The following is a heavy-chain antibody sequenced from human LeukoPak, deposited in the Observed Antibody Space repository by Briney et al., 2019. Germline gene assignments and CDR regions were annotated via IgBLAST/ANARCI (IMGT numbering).Heavy chain of an antibody. J-gene: IGHJ5*02. CDR1: GDSISGGAFY. CDR2: MFYSGST. V-gene: IGHV4-39*01. D-gene: IGHD1-26*01. CDR3: ARQGSSPNWFDP. Sequence: SETLSLICTVSGDSISGGAFYWGWVRQSPGKGLEWIGSMFYSGSTHFNPSLESRITMSLDTSKNQFSLRLSLMTAADTGVYYCARQGSSPNWFDPWGQGTLVTVSS.